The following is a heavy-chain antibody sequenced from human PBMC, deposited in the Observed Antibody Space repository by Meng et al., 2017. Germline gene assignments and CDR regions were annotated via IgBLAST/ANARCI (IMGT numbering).Heavy chain of an antibody. J-gene: IGHJ4*02. V-gene: IGHV4-34*01. D-gene: IGHD1-26*01. CDR2: INHSGST. Sequence: SETLSLTCAVYGGSFSGYYWSWIRQPPGKGLEWIGEINHSGSTNYNPSLKSRVTISVDTSKNQFSLKLSSVTAADMAVYYCARDSVGASPFDYWGQGTLVTVSS. CDR3: ARDSVGASPFDY. CDR1: GGSFSGYY.